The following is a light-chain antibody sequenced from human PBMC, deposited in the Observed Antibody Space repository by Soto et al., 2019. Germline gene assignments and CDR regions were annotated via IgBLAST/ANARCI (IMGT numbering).Light chain of an antibody. V-gene: IGKV1-33*01. J-gene: IGKJ4*01. CDR1: QGISYR. CDR2: DAS. CDR3: RQYYDLPLT. Sequence: DIQMTQSPSSLSASVGDRVTFTCQASQGISYRLNWYQQKPGKAPNLLICDASNLETGVPSRFSRSGSGTDFTLPISGLQPEDIATYYCRQYYDLPLTFGVGTRVEIK.